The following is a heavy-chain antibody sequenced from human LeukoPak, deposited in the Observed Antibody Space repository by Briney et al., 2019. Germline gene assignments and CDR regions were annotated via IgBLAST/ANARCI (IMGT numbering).Heavy chain of an antibody. CDR3: VRAGERRRSWYAPG. CDR2: ISYDGSNE. Sequence: GGSLRLSCVPRLVSPTVYMAYTGSQAPGKGLGWVAVISYDGSNEYYADSVKGRFTISRDNSKNTLYLQMNSLRPEDTAVYYCVRAGERRRSWYAPGGGQGTLVTVSS. CDR1: VSPTVYMA. D-gene: IGHD6-13*01. V-gene: IGHV3-30*03. J-gene: IGHJ4*02.